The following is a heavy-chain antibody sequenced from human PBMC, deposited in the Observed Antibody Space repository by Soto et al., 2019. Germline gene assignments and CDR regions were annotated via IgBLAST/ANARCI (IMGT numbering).Heavy chain of an antibody. CDR1: GFTFKNAW. CDR2: VKEGGTT. J-gene: IGHJ4*02. Sequence: EVQLAESGGGVVKPGGSLRLSCGASGFTFKNAWMSWVRQPPGKGLEWIGQVKEGGTTDYAAPVKGKFTISRDDSENTVYLQINSLEIDDTAVYYCATDLPTLGAGELDYWGQGTLLTVSS. V-gene: IGHV3-15*01. D-gene: IGHD1-26*01. CDR3: ATDLPTLGAGELDY.